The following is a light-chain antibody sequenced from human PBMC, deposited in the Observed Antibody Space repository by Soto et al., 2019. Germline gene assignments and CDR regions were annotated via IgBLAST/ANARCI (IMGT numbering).Light chain of an antibody. Sequence: QAVVTQPPSASGTPGQRVTISCSGSSSNIGSNTVNWYQQLPGTAPKLLIYSNNQRTSGVPDRVSGSKSGTSASLAISGLQSEDEAEYYCAAWDDSLNGYVFGTGTKLTVL. CDR3: AAWDDSLNGYV. CDR2: SNN. V-gene: IGLV1-44*01. CDR1: SSNIGSNT. J-gene: IGLJ1*01.